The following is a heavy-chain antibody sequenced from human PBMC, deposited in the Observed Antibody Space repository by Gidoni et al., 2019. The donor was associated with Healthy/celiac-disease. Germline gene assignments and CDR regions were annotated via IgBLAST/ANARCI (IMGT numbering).Heavy chain of an antibody. Sequence: EVQLLESVGCLVQHGGFLRLSCAASGFTFSSYAMSWVRQAPGKGLEWCSAISGSGGSTYYADSVKGRFTISRDNSKNTLYLQMNSLRAEDTAVYYCAKVAVAGTYYWGQGTLVTVSS. J-gene: IGHJ4*02. D-gene: IGHD6-19*01. V-gene: IGHV3-23*01. CDR1: GFTFSSYA. CDR3: AKVAVAGTYY. CDR2: ISGSGGST.